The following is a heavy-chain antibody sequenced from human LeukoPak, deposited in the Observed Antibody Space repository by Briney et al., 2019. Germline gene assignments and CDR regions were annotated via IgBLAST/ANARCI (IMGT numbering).Heavy chain of an antibody. Sequence: GGSLRLSCAASGFTFSSYWMHWARRAPGKGLVWVSRINSDGSSTRYADSVEGRFTISRDNAKNTLYLQMNSLRAEDTAVYYCAREGYSSSRNWFDPWGQGTLVTVSS. V-gene: IGHV3-74*01. CDR2: INSDGSST. J-gene: IGHJ5*02. D-gene: IGHD6-13*01. CDR3: AREGYSSSRNWFDP. CDR1: GFTFSSYW.